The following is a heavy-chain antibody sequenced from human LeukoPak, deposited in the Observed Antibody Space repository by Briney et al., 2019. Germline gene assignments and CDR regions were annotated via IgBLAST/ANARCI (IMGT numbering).Heavy chain of an antibody. CDR3: ARGDSSGFYNWFDP. D-gene: IGHD3-22*01. Sequence: PSETLSLTCTVSGDSISTYYWNWIRQPPGKGLEWTGHIYYSGSTNYNPSLKSRLTISVDTSKNQFSLKLSSVTAADTAIYYCARGDSSGFYNWFDPWGQGILVTVSS. J-gene: IGHJ5*02. CDR1: GDSISTYY. V-gene: IGHV4-59*01. CDR2: IYYSGST.